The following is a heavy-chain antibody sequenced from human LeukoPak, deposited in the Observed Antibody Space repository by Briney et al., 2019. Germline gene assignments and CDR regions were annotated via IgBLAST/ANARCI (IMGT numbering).Heavy chain of an antibody. Sequence: GGSLRLSCAASGFTFSSYEMNWVRQAPGKGLEWVSYISSSGSTIYYADSVKGRFTISRDNAKNSLYLQMNSLRAEDTAVYYCARDGPSDDFWSGYFTSNSAFDYWGQRTLVTVSS. CDR2: ISSSGSTI. CDR1: GFTFSSYE. J-gene: IGHJ4*02. CDR3: ARDGPSDDFWSGYFTSNSAFDY. D-gene: IGHD3-3*01. V-gene: IGHV3-48*03.